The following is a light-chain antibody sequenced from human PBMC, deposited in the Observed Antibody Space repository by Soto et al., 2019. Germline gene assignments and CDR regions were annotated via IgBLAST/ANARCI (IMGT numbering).Light chain of an antibody. CDR1: QSVSSN. J-gene: IGKJ3*01. CDR2: GAS. V-gene: IGKV3-15*01. CDR3: QQYNNWIFT. Sequence: EIVMTQSPATLSVSPGERATLSCRASQSVSSNLAWYQQKPGQAPRLLIYGASTRATGIPARFSGSGSGTEFTLTISSLQSEDFAVYYCQQYNNWIFTFGPGTKLDIK.